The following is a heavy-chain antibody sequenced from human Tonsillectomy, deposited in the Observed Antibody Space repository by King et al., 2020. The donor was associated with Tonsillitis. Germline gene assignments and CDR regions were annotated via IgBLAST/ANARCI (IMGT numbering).Heavy chain of an antibody. J-gene: IGHJ4*02. CDR1: GGSISSYY. V-gene: IGHV4-59*01. CDR3: ARANINSGNDWNVDC. CDR2: IHYSGST. D-gene: IGHD5-12*01. Sequence: QLQESGPGLVKPSETLSLTCTVSGGSISSYYWSWIRQPPGKGLEWIGYIHYSGSTDYNPSLTSRVTISVDTSKNQFSLKMSSVTAAETAVYYCARANINSGNDWNVDCWGQGTLVTVSS.